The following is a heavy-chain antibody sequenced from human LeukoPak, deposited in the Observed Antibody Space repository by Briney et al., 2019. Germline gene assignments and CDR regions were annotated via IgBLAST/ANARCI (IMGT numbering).Heavy chain of an antibody. J-gene: IGHJ4*02. D-gene: IGHD5-18*01. CDR1: GGSISSYY. V-gene: IGHV4-59*01. CDR2: IYYSGST. Sequence: SETLSLTCTVSGGSISSYYWSWIRQPPGKGLEWIGYIYYSGSTNYNPSLKSRATISVDTSKNQFSLKLSSVTAADTAVYYCARRGYSYGYDYWGQGTLVTVSS. CDR3: ARRGYSYGYDY.